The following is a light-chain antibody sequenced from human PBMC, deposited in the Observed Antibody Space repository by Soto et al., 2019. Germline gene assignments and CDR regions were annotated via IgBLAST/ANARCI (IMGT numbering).Light chain of an antibody. Sequence: EMVLTQSPGTLSLSPGERATLSCRASQSVSSSCLAWYQQKPGQAPRLLIYDASSRATGIPDRFSGSGSGTDFTLTISRLEPEDFAVYYCQQYGSSGTFAQGTKVDI. CDR3: QQYGSSGT. J-gene: IGKJ1*01. CDR1: QSVSSSC. V-gene: IGKV3-20*01. CDR2: DAS.